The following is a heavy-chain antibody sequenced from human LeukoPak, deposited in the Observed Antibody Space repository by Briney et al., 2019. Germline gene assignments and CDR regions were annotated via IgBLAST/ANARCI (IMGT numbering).Heavy chain of an antibody. CDR3: VKEGVEYSYSYGDY. Sequence: HSGGSLRLSCAASGFTFSSYGMSWVRQAPGKGLEWVALIPYDGGDKYYAESMKGRITISRDNAENTLYLQMNNLRPDDTAFYFCVKEGVEYSYSYGDYWGQGTLVTVSS. V-gene: IGHV3-30*18. CDR1: GFTFSSYG. D-gene: IGHD3-16*01. J-gene: IGHJ4*02. CDR2: IPYDGGDK.